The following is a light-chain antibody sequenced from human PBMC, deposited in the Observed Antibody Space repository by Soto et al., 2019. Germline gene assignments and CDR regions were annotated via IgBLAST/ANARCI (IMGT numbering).Light chain of an antibody. CDR2: AAS. Sequence: DIQMTQAPSSLSASVGDRVTITCRASQSITTYLNWYQEKPGKAPKLLISAASRLQSGVPSRFSGSGSGTDFSLTISSLQPEDFATYYCQQSDSTPYTFAQGTNLEIK. J-gene: IGKJ2*01. CDR3: QQSDSTPYT. CDR1: QSITTY. V-gene: IGKV1-39*01.